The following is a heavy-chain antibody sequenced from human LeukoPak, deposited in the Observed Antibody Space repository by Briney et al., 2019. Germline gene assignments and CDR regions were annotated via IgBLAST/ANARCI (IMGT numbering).Heavy chain of an antibody. CDR1: GFTVSSNF. D-gene: IGHD4-23*01. Sequence: GGSLRLSCAASGFTVSSNFLSWVRQAPGKGLEWVSVIYSCGKTYYADSVKGRFTISRDNSKNTLYLQMNSLRAEDTAVYYCARGADRWNYFDYWGQGTLVTVSS. J-gene: IGHJ4*02. CDR2: IYSCGKT. V-gene: IGHV3-53*01. CDR3: ARGADRWNYFDY.